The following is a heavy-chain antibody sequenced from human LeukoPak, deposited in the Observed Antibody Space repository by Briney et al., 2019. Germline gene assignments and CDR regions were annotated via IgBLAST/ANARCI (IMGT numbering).Heavy chain of an antibody. CDR1: GFTFSSYG. J-gene: IGHJ5*02. Sequence: GGSLRLSCAASGFTFSSYGMHWVRQAPGKGLEWVAFIRYDGSNKYYADSVKGRFTISRDNSKNTLYLQMNSLRAEDTAVYYCARDNSVRDEAWWFNPWGQGTLVTVSS. CDR3: ARDNSVRDEAWWFNP. D-gene: IGHD5-24*01. V-gene: IGHV3-30*02. CDR2: IRYDGSNK.